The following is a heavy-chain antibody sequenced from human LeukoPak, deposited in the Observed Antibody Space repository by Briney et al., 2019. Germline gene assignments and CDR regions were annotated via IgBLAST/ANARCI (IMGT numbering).Heavy chain of an antibody. CDR2: IGYRGGSI. CDR3: AKSWGSTRPYYNYMDV. Sequence: GGSLRLSCAASGITFSNYAMSWVRQAPGKGLEWVSIIGYRGGSIYYAYSVKGRFTISRDNSKNTLSLQMNGLRPEDTAVYYCAKSWGSTRPYYNYMDVWGKGTTVTVSS. V-gene: IGHV3-23*01. J-gene: IGHJ6*03. CDR1: GITFSNYA. D-gene: IGHD1-26*01.